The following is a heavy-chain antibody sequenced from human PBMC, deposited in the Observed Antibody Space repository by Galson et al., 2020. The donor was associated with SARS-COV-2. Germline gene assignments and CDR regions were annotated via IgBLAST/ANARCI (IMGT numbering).Heavy chain of an antibody. Sequence: GGSLRLSCTASGVSLNNYGMHWVRQAPGRGLEWLAIISYDGRHTYYADSVQGRFTVSRDNSKNAVYLQMNSLGPADTAMYFCAKDNSLLSRRKY. J-gene: IGHJ1*01. V-gene: IGHV3-30*18. CDR3: AKDNSLLSRRKY. CDR2: ISYDGRHT. D-gene: IGHD1-20*01. CDR1: GVSLNNYG.